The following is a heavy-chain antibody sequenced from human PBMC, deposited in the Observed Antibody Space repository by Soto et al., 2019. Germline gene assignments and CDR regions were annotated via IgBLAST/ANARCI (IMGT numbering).Heavy chain of an antibody. CDR1: GFTFVDYG. CDR2: VNWNGGTT. D-gene: IGHD1-26*01. V-gene: IGHV3-20*04. J-gene: IGHJ6*03. Sequence: EVRLVESGGGAVRPGGSLRLSCEASGFTFVDYGMTWVRQAPGKGLEWVSGVNWNGGTTGYADSVKGRFTISRDNAKNQLFLQMNSLRADDTAFYYCARGGATARSYFYMDVWANGTTVTV. CDR3: ARGGATARSYFYMDV.